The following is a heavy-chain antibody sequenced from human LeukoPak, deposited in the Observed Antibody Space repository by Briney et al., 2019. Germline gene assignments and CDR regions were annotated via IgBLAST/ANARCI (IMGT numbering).Heavy chain of an antibody. CDR1: GGSISSSSYY. D-gene: IGHD2-15*01. Sequence: SETLSLTCTVSGGSISSSSYYWGWIRQPPGKGLEWIGSIYYSGSTYYNPSLKSRVTISVDTSKNQFSLKLSSVTAADTAVYYCASPKYCGGGSCYSGWYFDLWGRGTLVTVSS. J-gene: IGHJ2*01. CDR3: ASPKYCGGGSCYSGWYFDL. V-gene: IGHV4-39*01. CDR2: IYYSGST.